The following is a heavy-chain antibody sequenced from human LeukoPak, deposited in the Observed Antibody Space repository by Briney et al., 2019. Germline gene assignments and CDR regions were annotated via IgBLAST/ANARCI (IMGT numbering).Heavy chain of an antibody. V-gene: IGHV4-61*02. J-gene: IGHJ2*01. Sequence: SETLSLTCTVSGASISSGSYYWNWIRQSAGTGLEWIGRIYTSGDTNYNPSLKSRVTISVDTSKNQFSLKLSSVTAADTAVYYCARDSWYWYFDLWGRGTLVTVSS. CDR1: GASISSGSYY. D-gene: IGHD6-13*01. CDR3: ARDSWYWYFDL. CDR2: IYTSGDT.